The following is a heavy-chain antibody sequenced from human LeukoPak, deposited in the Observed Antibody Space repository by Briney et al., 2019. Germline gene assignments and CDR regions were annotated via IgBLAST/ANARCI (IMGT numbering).Heavy chain of an antibody. V-gene: IGHV3-30*02. D-gene: IGHD3-9*01. CDR2: IRFDGSNE. J-gene: IGHJ4*02. CDR1: EFTFNNYG. Sequence: GGSLRLSCAASEFTFNNYGMHWVRQAPGKGLEWVAFIRFDGSNEYYADSVKGRFTISRDNSKNTLSLQMNSLRAEDTAVYYCAKGANLRYFDWLRFDYWGQGTLVTVSS. CDR3: AKGANLRYFDWLRFDY.